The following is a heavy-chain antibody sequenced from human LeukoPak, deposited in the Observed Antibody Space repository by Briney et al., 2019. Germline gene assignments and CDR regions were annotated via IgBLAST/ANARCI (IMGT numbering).Heavy chain of an antibody. V-gene: IGHV4-4*07. D-gene: IGHD3-22*01. CDR3: ARARADYYDSSGYYYRFDY. J-gene: IGHJ4*02. Sequence: SETLSLTCTVSGGSISSYYWSWIRQPAGKGLEWIGRIYTSGSTNYNPSLKSRVTMSVDTSKNQFSLKLSSVTAADTAVYYRARARADYYDSSGYYYRFDYWGQGTLVTVSS. CDR1: GGSISSYY. CDR2: IYTSGST.